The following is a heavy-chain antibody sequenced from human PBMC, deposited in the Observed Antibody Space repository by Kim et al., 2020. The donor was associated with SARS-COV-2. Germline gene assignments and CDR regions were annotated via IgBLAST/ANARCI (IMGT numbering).Heavy chain of an antibody. CDR2: T. Sequence: TFYADSVKGRFTISRDNSQNRVYLQMNSLRAEDTAIYYCAKRLASSALDVWGQGTTVTVSS. V-gene: IGHV3-23*01. D-gene: IGHD6-6*01. CDR3: AKRLASSALDV. J-gene: IGHJ6*02.